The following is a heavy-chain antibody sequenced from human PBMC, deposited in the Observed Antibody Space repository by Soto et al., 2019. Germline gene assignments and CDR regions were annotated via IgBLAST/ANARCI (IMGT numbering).Heavy chain of an antibody. D-gene: IGHD3-10*01. CDR1: GFTFSSYG. J-gene: IGHJ4*02. CDR3: AKASVRGVIYITLDY. V-gene: IGHV3-33*06. CDR2: IWYDGSNK. Sequence: PGGSLRLSCAASGFTFSSYGMHWVRQAPGKGLEWVAVIWYDGSNKYYADSVKGRFTISRDNSKNTLYLQMNSLRAEDTAVYYCAKASVRGVIYITLDYWGQGTLVTVS.